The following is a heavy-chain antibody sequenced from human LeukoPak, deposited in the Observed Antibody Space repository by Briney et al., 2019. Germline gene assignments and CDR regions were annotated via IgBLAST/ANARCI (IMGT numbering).Heavy chain of an antibody. CDR1: GGSISSYY. CDR2: IYYSGST. J-gene: IGHJ4*02. CDR3: ARVGPTKGFDY. D-gene: IGHD2-8*01. Sequence: PSETLSLTCTVSGGSISSYYWSWIRQPPGKGLEWIGYIYYSGSTNYNPSLKSRVTMSVDTSKNQFSLKLSSVTAADAAVYYCARVGPTKGFDYWGQGTLVTVSS. V-gene: IGHV4-59*01.